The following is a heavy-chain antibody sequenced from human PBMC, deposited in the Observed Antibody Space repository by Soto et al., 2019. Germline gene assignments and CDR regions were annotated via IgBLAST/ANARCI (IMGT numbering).Heavy chain of an antibody. CDR3: AKHGSGRPRLWYFDY. CDR1: GFTFSSYA. J-gene: IGHJ4*02. D-gene: IGHD3-10*01. CDR2: ISGSGGST. V-gene: IGHV3-23*01. Sequence: EVQLLESGGGLVQPGGSLRLSCAVSGFTFSSYAMSWVRQAPGKGLEWVSAISGSGGSTYYADSVKGRFTISRDNSKNTLYLQMNSLRAEDTAVYYCAKHGSGRPRLWYFDYWGQGTLVTVSS.